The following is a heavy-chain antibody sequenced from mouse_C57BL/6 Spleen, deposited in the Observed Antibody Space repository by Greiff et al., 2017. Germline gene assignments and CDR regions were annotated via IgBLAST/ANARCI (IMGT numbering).Heavy chain of an antibody. CDR1: GFTFSSYA. Sequence: EVMLVESGGGLVKPGGSLKLSCAASGFTFSSYAMSWVRQTPEKRLEWVATISDGGSYTYYPDNVKGRFTISRDNAKNNLYLQMSHLKSEDTAMYYCARDSYYGSSSFYAMDYWGQGTSVTVSS. D-gene: IGHD1-1*01. V-gene: IGHV5-4*01. CDR3: ARDSYYGSSSFYAMDY. J-gene: IGHJ4*01. CDR2: ISDGGSYT.